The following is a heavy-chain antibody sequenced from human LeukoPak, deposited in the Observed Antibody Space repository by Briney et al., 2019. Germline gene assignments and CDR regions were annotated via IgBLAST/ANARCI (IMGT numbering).Heavy chain of an antibody. D-gene: IGHD6-13*01. CDR1: GYTFTGYY. CDR2: INPNSGGT. J-gene: IGHJ3*02. CDR3: ARPRLRQQLVLKLEADAFDI. Sequence: ASVKVSCKASGYTFTGYYMHWVRQAPGQGLEWMGWINPNSGGTNYAQKFQGRVTMTRDTSISTAYMELSRLGSDDTAVYYCARPRLRQQLVLKLEADAFDIWGQGTMVTVSS. V-gene: IGHV1-2*02.